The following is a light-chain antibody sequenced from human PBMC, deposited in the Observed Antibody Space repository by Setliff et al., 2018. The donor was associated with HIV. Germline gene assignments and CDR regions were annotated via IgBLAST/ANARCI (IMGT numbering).Light chain of an antibody. CDR2: EVT. V-gene: IGLV2-23*02. CDR3: CSYTGSDTIEV. Sequence: QSALTQPASVSGSPGQAITISCTGTSSDVGTYNLVSWYQQHPGKAPQLIIYEVTKRPSGVSARFSGSKSGNTASLIISGLQAEDEADYYCCSYTGSDTIEVFGTGTKVTV. J-gene: IGLJ1*01. CDR1: SSDVGTYNL.